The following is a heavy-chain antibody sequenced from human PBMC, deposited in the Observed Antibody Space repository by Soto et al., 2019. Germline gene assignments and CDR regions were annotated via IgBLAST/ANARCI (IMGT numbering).Heavy chain of an antibody. CDR3: TTFLGLPPNFFGYGDYGYYYYYMAV. D-gene: IGHD4-17*01. CDR2: IKSKTDGGTT. V-gene: IGHV3-15*01. J-gene: IGHJ6*03. CDR1: GFTFSNAW. Sequence: PGGSLRLSCAASGFTFSNAWMSWVRQAPGKGLEWVGRIKSKTDGGTTDYAAPVKGRFTISRDDSKNTLYLQMNSLKTEDTAVYYCTTFLGLPPNFFGYGDYGYYYYYMAVWGKGTTVTVSS.